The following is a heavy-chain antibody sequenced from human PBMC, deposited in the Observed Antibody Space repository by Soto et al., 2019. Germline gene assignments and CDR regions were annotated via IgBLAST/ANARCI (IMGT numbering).Heavy chain of an antibody. CDR2: VRGNGDPP. J-gene: IGHJ4*02. CDR3: VKSRGGNNFDFFD. D-gene: IGHD5-12*01. V-gene: IGHV3-64D*06. Sequence: GGSLRLSCSASGFTFSSYAMHWVRQAPGKRLEYVSGVRGNGDPPFYADSVKGRFTISRDNSKSTLYLQMSSLSADDTAVYYCVKSRGGNNFDFFDWGQGALVTVSS. CDR1: GFTFSSYA.